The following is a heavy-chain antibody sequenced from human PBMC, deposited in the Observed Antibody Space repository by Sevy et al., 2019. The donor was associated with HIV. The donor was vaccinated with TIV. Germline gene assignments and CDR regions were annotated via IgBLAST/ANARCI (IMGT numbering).Heavy chain of an antibody. D-gene: IGHD1-26*01. Sequence: SETLSFSCSFSGDFISTYYWTWIRQAPGKGVDWIGSIQYSGTTNYNPSLKSRVTISIDTSKNQFSLNLSSVTAADTALYFCARGFAIEGLYLDFRGQGILVTVSS. CDR3: ARGFAIEGLYLDF. CDR1: GDFISTYY. V-gene: IGHV4-59*13. J-gene: IGHJ4*02. CDR2: IQYSGTT.